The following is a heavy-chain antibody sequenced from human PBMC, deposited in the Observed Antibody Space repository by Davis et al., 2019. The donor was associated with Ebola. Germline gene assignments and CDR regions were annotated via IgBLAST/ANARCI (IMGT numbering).Heavy chain of an antibody. Sequence: GESLKISCAASGFTFNNYAMSWVRQAPGKGLEWVSAISGSGGSTYYADSVKGRFTFSRDNSKNMLYLQMNSLRAEDTAVYYCAKDRDGYSSSWFFDYWGQGTLVTVSS. CDR1: GFTFNNYA. D-gene: IGHD6-13*01. CDR3: AKDRDGYSSSWFFDY. V-gene: IGHV3-23*01. CDR2: ISGSGGST. J-gene: IGHJ4*02.